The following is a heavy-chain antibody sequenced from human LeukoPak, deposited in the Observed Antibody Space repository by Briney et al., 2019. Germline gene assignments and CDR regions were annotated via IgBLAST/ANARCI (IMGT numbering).Heavy chain of an antibody. Sequence: SETLSLTCTVSGRSISSYYWSWIRQPPGKGLEWIGYIHYSGSTNYNPSLKSRVTISVDTSKNQFSLRLSSVTAADTAVYYCARGDTLMATDYWGQGTLVTVSS. J-gene: IGHJ4*02. D-gene: IGHD5-18*01. CDR2: IHYSGST. CDR3: ARGDTLMATDY. CDR1: GRSISSYY. V-gene: IGHV4-59*01.